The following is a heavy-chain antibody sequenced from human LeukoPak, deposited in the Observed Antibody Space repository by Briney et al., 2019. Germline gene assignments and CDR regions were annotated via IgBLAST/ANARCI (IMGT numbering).Heavy chain of an antibody. CDR1: GGTFSSYA. V-gene: IGHV1-69*04. CDR3: ASPSGREDYYYYGMDV. J-gene: IGHJ6*02. CDR2: IIPIFGIA. Sequence: SVTVSCKASGGTFSSYAISWVRQAPGQGLEWMGRIIPIFGIANYAQKFQGRVTITADKSTSTAYMELSSLRSEDTAVYYCASPSGREDYYYYGMDVWGQGTTVTVSS. D-gene: IGHD1-26*01.